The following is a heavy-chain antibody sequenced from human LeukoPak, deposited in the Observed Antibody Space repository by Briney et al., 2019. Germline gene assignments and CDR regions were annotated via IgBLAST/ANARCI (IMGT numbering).Heavy chain of an antibody. CDR2: IYKSGST. V-gene: IGHV4-4*07. D-gene: IGHD3-22*01. CDR3: AREEYFQDSNGYSYYFHS. J-gene: IGHJ4*02. CDR1: GGSIGSDY. Sequence: PSETLSLTCTVSGGSIGSDYWSWIRQSAGKGLEWIGRIYKSGSTNYNPSFRSRVTMSVDTSKNQFSLNVTSVTAADTAVYYCAREEYFQDSNGYSYYFHSWGQGSLVTVSS.